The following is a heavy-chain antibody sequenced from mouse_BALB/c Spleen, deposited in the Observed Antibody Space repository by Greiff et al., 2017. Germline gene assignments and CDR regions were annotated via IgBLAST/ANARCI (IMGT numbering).Heavy chain of an antibody. J-gene: IGHJ4*01. CDR2: INPSSGYT. CDR1: GYTFTSYT. Sequence: VQRVESGAELARPGASVKMSCKASGYTFTSYTMHWVKQRPGQGLEWIGYINPSSGYTNYNQKFKDKATLTADKSSSTAYMQLSSLTSEDSAVYYCAKGIYGNYDAMDYWGQGTSVTVSS. D-gene: IGHD2-1*01. CDR3: AKGIYGNYDAMDY. V-gene: IGHV1-4*01.